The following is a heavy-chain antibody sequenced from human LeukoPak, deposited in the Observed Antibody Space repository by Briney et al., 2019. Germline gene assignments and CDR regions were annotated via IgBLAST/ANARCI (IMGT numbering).Heavy chain of an antibody. J-gene: IGHJ3*02. CDR3: ARDSPQLLGTTDAFDI. Sequence: ASVKVSCKASGYTFTSYGISWVRQAPGQGLEWMGWISAYNGNTNYAQKLQGRVTMTTDTSTSTAYMELRSLRSDDTAVYYCARDSPQLLGTTDAFDIWGQGTMVTVSS. CDR2: ISAYNGNT. V-gene: IGHV1-18*01. CDR1: GYTFTSYG. D-gene: IGHD2-2*01.